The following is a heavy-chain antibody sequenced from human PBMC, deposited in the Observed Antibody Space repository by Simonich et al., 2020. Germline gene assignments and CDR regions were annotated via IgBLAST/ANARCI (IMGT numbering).Heavy chain of an antibody. CDR1: GFTFSSYN. V-gene: IGHV3-21*01. Sequence: EVQLVESGGGLVKPGGSLRLSCAASGFTFSSYNMNWVRQAPGKVLEWVSSISSRSSTIYYAASVKGRFTISRDNAKNSLYLQMTSLRAEDTAVYYCARGIVGASGAFDIWGQGTMVTVSS. CDR3: ARGIVGASGAFDI. J-gene: IGHJ3*02. CDR2: ISSRSSTI. D-gene: IGHD1-26*01.